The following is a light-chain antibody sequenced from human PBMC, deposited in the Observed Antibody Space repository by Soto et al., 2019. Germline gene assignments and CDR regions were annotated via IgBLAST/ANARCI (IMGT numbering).Light chain of an antibody. J-gene: IGKJ4*01. Sequence: DIQMTQSPSSLSASVGDRVTITCRASQSINRYLNWYQQKPGKAPNLLIYVASSLQSGVPSRFSGSGSGTEFTLTISSLQPEDFATYYCQQSYSSPLTFGGGTKVEIK. V-gene: IGKV1-39*01. CDR3: QQSYSSPLT. CDR2: VAS. CDR1: QSINRY.